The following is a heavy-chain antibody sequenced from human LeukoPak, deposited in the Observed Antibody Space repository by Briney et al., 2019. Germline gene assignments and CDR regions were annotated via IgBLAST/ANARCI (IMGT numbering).Heavy chain of an antibody. Sequence: GGSLRLSCAASGFTVSSNYMSWARQAPGKGLEWVSVIYSGGSTYYADSVKGRFTISRDNSKNTLYLQMNSLRAEDTAVYYCARDKTSLGYSYALFDYWGQGTLVTVSS. CDR1: GFTVSSNY. J-gene: IGHJ4*02. CDR2: IYSGGST. V-gene: IGHV3-53*01. D-gene: IGHD5-18*01. CDR3: ARDKTSLGYSYALFDY.